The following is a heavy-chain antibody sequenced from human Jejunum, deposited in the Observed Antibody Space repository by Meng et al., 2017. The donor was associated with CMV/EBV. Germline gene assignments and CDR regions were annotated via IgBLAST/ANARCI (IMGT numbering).Heavy chain of an antibody. J-gene: IGHJ4*01. V-gene: IGHV4-39*07. Sequence: CTVSGSSISSSDYYWGWIRQPPGKGLEYIGSLYYSVSTYSNPSLKSRVTISSDTSKKEFYLKLRSVTAADTAMYYCARGNWNYYFDIWGHGTLVTVSS. CDR1: GSSISSSDYY. CDR2: LYYSVST. CDR3: ARGNWNYYFDI. D-gene: IGHD1-7*01.